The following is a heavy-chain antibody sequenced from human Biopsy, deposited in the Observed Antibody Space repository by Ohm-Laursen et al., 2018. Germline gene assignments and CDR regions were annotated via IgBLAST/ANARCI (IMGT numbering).Heavy chain of an antibody. J-gene: IGHJ5*02. Sequence: ASVKVSCKPSGYTFTGYHVHWVRQAPGPGLEWMGWINAKTSDTNYAQKFQGRVTMTRDTSISTAYVDLSSLRSDDTAVYYCTRGGYYYDSLAYYYWFDPWGQGTLVTVSS. CDR1: GYTFTGYH. V-gene: IGHV1-2*02. D-gene: IGHD3-22*01. CDR2: INAKTSDT. CDR3: TRGGYYYDSLAYYYWFDP.